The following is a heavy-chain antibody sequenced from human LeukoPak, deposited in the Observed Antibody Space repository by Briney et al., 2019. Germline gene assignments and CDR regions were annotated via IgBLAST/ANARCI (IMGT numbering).Heavy chain of an antibody. J-gene: IGHJ4*02. V-gene: IGHV1-2*02. CDR1: GYTFTGYY. CDR3: ARARLVLYGSGSYEDY. CDR2: INPNSGGT. Sequence: ASVKVSCKASGYTFTGYYMHWVRQAPGQGLEWMGWINPNSGGTNYAQKLQGRVTMTTDTSTSTAYMELRSLRSDDTAVYYCARARLVLYGSGSYEDYWGQGTLVTVSS. D-gene: IGHD3-10*01.